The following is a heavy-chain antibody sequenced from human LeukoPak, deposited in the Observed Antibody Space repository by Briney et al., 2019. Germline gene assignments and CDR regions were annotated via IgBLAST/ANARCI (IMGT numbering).Heavy chain of an antibody. CDR1: GSFISSYY. CDR3: ARDQTYYDSSGYSLYAFDI. V-gene: IGHV4-4*07. D-gene: IGHD3-22*01. CDR2: IYTSGST. Sequence: SETLSLTCTVSGSFISSYYWSWIRQPAGKGLEWIGRIYTSGSTNYNPSLKSRVTMSVDTSKNQFSLKLSSVTAADTAVYYCARDQTYYDSSGYSLYAFDIWGQGTMVTVSS. J-gene: IGHJ3*02.